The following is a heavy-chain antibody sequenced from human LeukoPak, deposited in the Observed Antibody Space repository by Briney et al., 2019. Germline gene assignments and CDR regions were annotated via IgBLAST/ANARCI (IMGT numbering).Heavy chain of an antibody. CDR2: IKSKTDGGTT. V-gene: IGHV3-15*01. CDR1: GFTFSNAW. D-gene: IGHD3-3*01. J-gene: IGHJ3*02. CDR3: TTYDFWSVSYAFDI. Sequence: GGSLRLSCAASGFTFSNAWVSWVRQAPGKGLEWVGRIKSKTDGGTTDYAAPVKGRFTTSRDDSKNTLYLQMNSLKTEDTAVYYCTTYDFWSVSYAFDIWGQGTMVTVSS.